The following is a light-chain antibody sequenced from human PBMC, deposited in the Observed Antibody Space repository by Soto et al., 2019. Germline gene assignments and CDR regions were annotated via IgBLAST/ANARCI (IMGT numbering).Light chain of an antibody. CDR1: QSVSSN. J-gene: IGKJ1*01. V-gene: IGKV3-15*01. CDR3: QQYNNWRT. CDR2: GAS. Sequence: VLTQSPATLSVSPGERATLSCRASQSVSSNLAWYQQKPGQAARLLIYGASTRATGIPAMFSGSGSGTEFTLTISSLQSEDFAVYYCQQYNNWRTFGQGTKVEIK.